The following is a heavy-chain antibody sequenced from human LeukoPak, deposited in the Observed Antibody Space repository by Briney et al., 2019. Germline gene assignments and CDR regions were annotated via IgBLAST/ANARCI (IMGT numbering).Heavy chain of an antibody. Sequence: SVKVSCRASGGTFSSYAISWVRQAPGQGLEWMGRIIPILGIANYAQKFQGRVTITADKSTSTAYMELSSLRSEDTAVYYCARDVALYDSSGPLDYWGQGTLVTVS. D-gene: IGHD3-22*01. CDR3: ARDVALYDSSGPLDY. J-gene: IGHJ4*02. CDR1: GGTFSSYA. V-gene: IGHV1-69*04. CDR2: IIPILGIA.